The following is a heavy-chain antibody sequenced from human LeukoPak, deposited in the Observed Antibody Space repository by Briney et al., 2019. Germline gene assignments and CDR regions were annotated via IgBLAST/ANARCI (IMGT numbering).Heavy chain of an antibody. CDR2: INSDGSST. D-gene: IGHD3-10*01. CDR3: ARDPKFTMVRGAHPFNWFDP. Sequence: GGSLRLSCAASGFTFSSYWMHWVRQAPGKGLVWVSRINSDGSSTSYADSVKGRFTIFRDNAKNTLYLQMNSLRAEDTAVYYCARDPKFTMVRGAHPFNWFDPWGQGTLVTVSS. CDR1: GFTFSSYW. J-gene: IGHJ5*02. V-gene: IGHV3-74*01.